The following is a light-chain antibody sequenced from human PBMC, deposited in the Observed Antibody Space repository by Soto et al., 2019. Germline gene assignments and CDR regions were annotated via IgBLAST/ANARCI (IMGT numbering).Light chain of an antibody. CDR1: QNVGTY. CDR2: AAS. Sequence: DIQMTQSPSSLSASVGDRITITCRASQNVGTYLSWYQQRSGKAPKLLIYAASNLQSGVSSRFSGSGSGTDFTLAISSLQPEDFATYFWQQSYNTSLTFGGGTKVEI. CDR3: QQSYNTSLT. V-gene: IGKV1-39*01. J-gene: IGKJ4*01.